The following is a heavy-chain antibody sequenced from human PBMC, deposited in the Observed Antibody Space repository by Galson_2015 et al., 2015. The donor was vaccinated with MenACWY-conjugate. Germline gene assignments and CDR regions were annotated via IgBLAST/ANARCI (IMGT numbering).Heavy chain of an antibody. D-gene: IGHD6-13*01. CDR2: ISGSGGST. V-gene: IGHV3-23*01. J-gene: IGHJ6*02. CDR3: AKLVEQQLVYYYYGMDV. CDR1: GFTFSTYA. Sequence: SLRLSCAASGFTFSTYAMSWVRQAPGKGLEWVSAISGSGGSTYYADSVEGRFTISRDKSKNTLHLQMKSLRAEDTAVYYCAKLVEQQLVYYYYGMDVWGQGTTVTVSS.